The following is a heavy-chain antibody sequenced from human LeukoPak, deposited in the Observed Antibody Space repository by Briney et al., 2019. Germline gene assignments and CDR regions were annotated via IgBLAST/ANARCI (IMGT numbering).Heavy chain of an antibody. CDR1: GASISNSNW. J-gene: IGHJ4*02. CDR3: ASHYSSSSFDY. Sequence: SGTLSLTCAVTGASISNSNWWTWVRQPPGKGLEWIGEIYHSGSTNYKTSLKSRATISVDKSKNQFSLKLNSMTAADAAMYYCASHYSSSSFDYWGQGTLVTVSS. CDR2: IYHSGST. D-gene: IGHD6-6*01. V-gene: IGHV4-4*02.